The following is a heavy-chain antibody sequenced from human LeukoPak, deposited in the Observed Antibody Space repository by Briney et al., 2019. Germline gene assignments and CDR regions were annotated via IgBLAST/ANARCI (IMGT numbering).Heavy chain of an antibody. J-gene: IGHJ4*02. CDR3: ARDRSYIDY. Sequence: GASVKVSCKASGYTFTSYDINWVRQATGQGLEWMGIINPSGGSTSYAQKFQGRVTMTRDMSTSTVYMELSSLRSEDTAVYYCARDRSYIDYWGQGTLVTVSS. V-gene: IGHV1-46*01. CDR2: INPSGGST. CDR1: GYTFTSYD.